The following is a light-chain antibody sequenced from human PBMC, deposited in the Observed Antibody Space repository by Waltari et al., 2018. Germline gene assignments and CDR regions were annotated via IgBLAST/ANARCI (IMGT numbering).Light chain of an antibody. CDR3: GTWDASLSVVV. J-gene: IGLJ2*01. V-gene: IGLV1-51*01. CDR2: DNK. Sequence: QSVLTQPPSVSAAPGQKVTISCSGSNSNIGNNYVSWYRQLPGTTPKLPIYDNKKRPAGIPDRVSGSKSGTSATLGITGLQTGDEADYYCGTWDASLSVVVFGGGTKLTVL. CDR1: NSNIGNNY.